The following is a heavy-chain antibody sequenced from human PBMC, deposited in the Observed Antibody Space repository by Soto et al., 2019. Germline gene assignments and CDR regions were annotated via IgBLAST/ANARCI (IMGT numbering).Heavy chain of an antibody. CDR2: IILPFGTP. D-gene: IGHD4-17*01. CDR3: ARGPDYEGYFDY. CDR1: GGTFSNYA. Sequence: QVRLVQSGAEVKKPGSSVKVSCKASGGTFSNYAIAWLRQAPGQGLEWMGGIILPFGTPNYAQKFQGRVTISADESMTTAYMEMIGLTSEYTAVYYCARGPDYEGYFDYWGRGTLVTVSS. V-gene: IGHV1-69*12. J-gene: IGHJ4*02.